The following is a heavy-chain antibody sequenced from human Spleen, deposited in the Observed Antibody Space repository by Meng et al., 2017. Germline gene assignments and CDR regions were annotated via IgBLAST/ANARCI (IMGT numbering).Heavy chain of an antibody. CDR1: GGSFSDYY. J-gene: IGHJ4*02. V-gene: IGHV4-34*01. Sequence: QVQIRQWGEWLLKPSETLSLTCVVSGGSFSDYYWSWIRQPPGKGLEWIGEINHSGSTNYNPSLESRATISVDTSRNNLSLKLSSVTAADSAVYYCARGPTTMAHDFDYWGQGTLVTVSS. CDR2: INHSGST. CDR3: ARGPTTMAHDFDY. D-gene: IGHD4-11*01.